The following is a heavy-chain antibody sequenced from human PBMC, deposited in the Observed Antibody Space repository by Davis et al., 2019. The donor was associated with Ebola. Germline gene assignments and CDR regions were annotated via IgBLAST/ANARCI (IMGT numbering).Heavy chain of an antibody. CDR3: ARGAIAVAGTKIPYGMDV. J-gene: IGHJ6*02. CDR1: GYTFTGYY. CDR2: INPNSGGT. D-gene: IGHD6-19*01. V-gene: IGHV1-2*04. Sequence: ASVKVSCKASGYTFTGYYMHWVRQAPGQGLEWMGWINPNSGGTNYAQKFQGWVTMTRDTSISTAYMELSRLRSDDTAVYYCARGAIAVAGTKIPYGMDVWGQGTTVTVSS.